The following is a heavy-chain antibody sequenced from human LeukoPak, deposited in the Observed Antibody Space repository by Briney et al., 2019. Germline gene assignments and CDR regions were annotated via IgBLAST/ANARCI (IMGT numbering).Heavy chain of an antibody. Sequence: PSETLSLTCAVSGGSISSSSYYWGWIRQPPGKGLEWIGSIYYSGSTYYNPSLKSRVTISVDTSKNQFSLKLSSVTAADTAVYYCARMSEMSTREDYWGQGTLVTVSS. V-gene: IGHV4-39*01. CDR1: GGSISSSSYY. D-gene: IGHD5-24*01. CDR2: IYYSGST. CDR3: ARMSEMSTREDY. J-gene: IGHJ4*02.